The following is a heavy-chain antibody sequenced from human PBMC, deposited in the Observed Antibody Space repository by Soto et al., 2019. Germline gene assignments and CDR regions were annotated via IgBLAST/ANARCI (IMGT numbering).Heavy chain of an antibody. CDR2: ISYSGST. D-gene: IGHD4-17*01. Sequence: SETLSLTCTVSGGSISSYYWIWIRQPPGKGLEWIGYISYSGSTNYNPSLNSRPTISVDTSKNQFSQKLRSVTAADTAVYYCARASPYGAYALDYWGQGTLVTVSS. J-gene: IGHJ4*02. CDR3: ARASPYGAYALDY. V-gene: IGHV4-59*01. CDR1: GGSISSYY.